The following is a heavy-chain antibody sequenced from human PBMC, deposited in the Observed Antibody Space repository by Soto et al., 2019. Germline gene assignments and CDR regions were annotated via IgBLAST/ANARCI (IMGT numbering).Heavy chain of an antibody. D-gene: IGHD6-6*01. CDR1: GYTLTELS. V-gene: IGHV1-24*01. CDR2: FDPEDGEA. CDR3: ARVGIRGIAARPNYYYYGMDV. J-gene: IGHJ6*02. Sequence: ASVKVSCKVSGYTLTELSMHWVRQAPGKGLERMGGFDPEDGEAIYAQKFQGRVTITADESTSTAYMELSSLRSEDTAVYYCARVGIRGIAARPNYYYYGMDVWGQGTTVTVSS.